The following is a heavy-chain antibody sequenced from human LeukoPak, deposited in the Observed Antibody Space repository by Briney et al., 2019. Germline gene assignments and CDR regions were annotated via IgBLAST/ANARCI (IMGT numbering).Heavy chain of an antibody. V-gene: IGHV3-66*01. J-gene: IGHJ4*02. CDR2: FYIGGTT. CDR1: GFTVSNNY. CDR3: AKVTMVRGVISNVCDY. D-gene: IGHD3-10*01. Sequence: GGPLRLSCAVSGFTVSNNYMSWVRQAPGKGLEWVSVFYIGGTTYYTDSVKGRFILSRDNSKNTLYLQMNSLRAEDTAVYYCAKVTMVRGVISNVCDYWGQGTLVTVSS.